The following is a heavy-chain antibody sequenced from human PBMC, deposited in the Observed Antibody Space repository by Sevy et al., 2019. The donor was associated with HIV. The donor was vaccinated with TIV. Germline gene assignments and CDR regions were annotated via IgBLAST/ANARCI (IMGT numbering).Heavy chain of an antibody. CDR1: GIAFSTYA. J-gene: IGHJ4*02. CDR2: INHSGST. Sequence: GSLRLSCAASGIAFSTYAMFWVRQPPGKGLEWIGEINHSGSTNYNPSLKSRVTISVDTSKNQFSLKLSSVTAADTAVYYCAVHDYDILTGYYAWGQRTLVTVSS. D-gene: IGHD3-9*01. CDR3: AVHDYDILTGYYA. V-gene: IGHV4-34*01.